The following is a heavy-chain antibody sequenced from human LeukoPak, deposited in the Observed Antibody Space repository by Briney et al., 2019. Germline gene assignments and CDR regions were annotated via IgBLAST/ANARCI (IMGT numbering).Heavy chain of an antibody. V-gene: IGHV3-23*01. Sequence: GGSLRLSCAASGFTFSSYAMSWVRQAPGKGLEWVSAISGSGGSTYYADSVKGRFTISRDNSKNTLYLQMNSLRAEDTAVYYCAKDIVVVTTGSNAFDIWGQGTMVTVSS. CDR2: ISGSGGST. J-gene: IGHJ3*02. D-gene: IGHD2-21*02. CDR1: GFTFSSYA. CDR3: AKDIVVVTTGSNAFDI.